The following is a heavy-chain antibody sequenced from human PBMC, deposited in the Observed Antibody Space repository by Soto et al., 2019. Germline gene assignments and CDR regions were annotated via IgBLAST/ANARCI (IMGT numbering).Heavy chain of an antibody. CDR3: SRAVGGFTYGYPDY. V-gene: IGHV2-70*01. J-gene: IGHJ4*02. D-gene: IGHD5-18*01. Sequence: SGPTLVNPTQTLTLTCTFSGFSLSTTGMCVSWIRQPPGKALEWLALIDWADDKYYSTSLKTRLTISKDTSKNQVVLTMTNVEPVDTATYFCSRAVGGFTYGYPDYWGPGTLVTVSS. CDR2: IDWADDK. CDR1: GFSLSTTGMC.